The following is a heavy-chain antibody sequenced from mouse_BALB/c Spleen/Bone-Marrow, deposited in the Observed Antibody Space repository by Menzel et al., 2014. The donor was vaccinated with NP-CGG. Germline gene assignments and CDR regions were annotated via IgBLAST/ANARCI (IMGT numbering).Heavy chain of an antibody. CDR1: GYTFTNYW. CDR3: ARYWDAY. CDR2: IDPNTYYT. V-gene: IGHV1-7*01. D-gene: IGHD4-1*01. Sequence: LQESRAELAKPGASVKMSCKASGYTFTNYWMHWVKQRPGQGLEWIGYIDPNTYYTRYNQKFKDKATLTADKPSSTAYLQLSSLTSEDSAVYYCARYWDAYWGQGTLVTVSA. J-gene: IGHJ3*01.